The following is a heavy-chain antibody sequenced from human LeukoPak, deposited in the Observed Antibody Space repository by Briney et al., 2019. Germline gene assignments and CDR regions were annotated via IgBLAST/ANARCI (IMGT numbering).Heavy chain of an antibody. CDR1: GGSISSGGYY. J-gene: IGHJ4*02. V-gene: IGHV4-31*03. CDR2: IYYSGST. Sequence: MASETLSLTCTVSGGSISSGGYYWSWIRQHPGKGLEWIGYIYYSGSTCYNPSLKSRVTISVDTSKNQFSLKLSSVTAADTAVYYCAREIAAAGTEGFDYWGQGTLVTVSS. CDR3: AREIAAAGTEGFDY. D-gene: IGHD6-13*01.